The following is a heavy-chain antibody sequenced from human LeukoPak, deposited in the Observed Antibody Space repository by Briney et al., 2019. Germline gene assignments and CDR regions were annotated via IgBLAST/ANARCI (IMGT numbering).Heavy chain of an antibody. CDR1: GFTFSSYW. V-gene: IGHV3-7*05. Sequence: GGSLRLSCAASGFTFSSYWMSWVRQAPGKGLEGVANIKQDGSEKYYVDSVKGRFTISRDNAKNSLYLQMNSLRADDTAVYYCAREKVTTTRSFFDYWGQGTLVTVSS. CDR3: AREKVTTTRSFFDY. CDR2: IKQDGSEK. D-gene: IGHD4-17*01. J-gene: IGHJ4*02.